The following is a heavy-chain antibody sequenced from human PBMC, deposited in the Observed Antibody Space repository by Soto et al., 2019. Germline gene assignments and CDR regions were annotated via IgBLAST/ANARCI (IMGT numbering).Heavy chain of an antibody. J-gene: IGHJ4*02. Sequence: GGSLRLSCAASGFTFSSYSMNWVRQAPGKGLEWVSSISSSSSYIYYPDSVKGRFTISRDNAKNSLYLQMNSLRAEDTAVYYFARDRRVLDYWGQGTLVTVSS. CDR2: ISSSSSYI. CDR3: ARDRRVLDY. CDR1: GFTFSSYS. V-gene: IGHV3-21*01.